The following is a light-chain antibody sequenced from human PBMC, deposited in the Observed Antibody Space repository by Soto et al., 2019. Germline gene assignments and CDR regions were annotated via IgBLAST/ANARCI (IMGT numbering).Light chain of an antibody. CDR2: DVS. CDR3: CSYAGSYTYVV. V-gene: IGLV2-11*01. J-gene: IGLJ2*01. CDR1: SSDVGGYNY. Sequence: VLPQPRSVAGSTGQSVTISCTGTSSDVGGYNYVSWYQQHPGKAPKLMIYDVSKRPSGVPDRFSGSKSGNTASLTISGLQAEDEADYYCCSYAGSYTYVVFGGGTKVTVL.